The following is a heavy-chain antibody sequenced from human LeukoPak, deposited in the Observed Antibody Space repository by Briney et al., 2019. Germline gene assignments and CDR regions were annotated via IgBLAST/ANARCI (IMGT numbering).Heavy chain of an antibody. CDR2: INHRGST. V-gene: IGHV4-34*01. J-gene: IGHJ4*02. D-gene: IGHD2-21*02. Sequence: SETLSLTCAVYGGSFSGYYWSWTRQPPGKGLEWIGEINHRGSTNYNPSLKSRVTISVDTSKNQFSLKLSSVTAADTAVYYCASAIPLGDSRYFDYWGQGTLVTVSS. CDR1: GGSFSGYY. CDR3: ASAIPLGDSRYFDY.